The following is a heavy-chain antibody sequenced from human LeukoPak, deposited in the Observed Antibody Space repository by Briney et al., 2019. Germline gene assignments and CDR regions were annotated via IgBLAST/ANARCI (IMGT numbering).Heavy chain of an antibody. CDR2: INHSGST. CDR3: ARSGRDVGFAFDI. V-gene: IGHV4-34*01. CDR1: GGPFNDYY. J-gene: IGHJ3*02. Sequence: SETLSLTCAVYGGPFNDYYLNWLRQPPGKGLEWIGEINHSGSTNYHPSYKSRVTISLDTSQNHFSLKLTSVTAADTAVYYCARSGRDVGFAFDIWGLGTLVTISS. D-gene: IGHD5-12*01.